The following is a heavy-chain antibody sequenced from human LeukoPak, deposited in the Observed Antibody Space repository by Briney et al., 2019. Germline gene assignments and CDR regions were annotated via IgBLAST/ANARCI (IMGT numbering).Heavy chain of an antibody. CDR1: GYTFTGYY. CDR3: ARGDRHLRLIDS. CDR2: INPNSGGT. Sequence: ASVKVSCKASGYTFTGYYMHWVRQAPGQGLECMGWINPNSGGTHYAQKFQGRVTMTRDTSISTAYMELSRLRSDDTAVYYCARGDRHLRLIDSWGQGTLVTVSS. V-gene: IGHV1-2*02. J-gene: IGHJ4*02. D-gene: IGHD5-12*01.